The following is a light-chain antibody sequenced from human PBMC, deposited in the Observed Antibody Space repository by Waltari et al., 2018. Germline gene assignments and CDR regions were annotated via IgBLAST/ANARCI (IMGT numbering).Light chain of an antibody. Sequence: QSALTQPASVSGSPGQSITISCSGTDSDVGAYDFVSWYQQHPGKAPHLIIYEVSKLPSGISNRFSASKSGNTASLTISGLQAEDEADYYCSSYTTSSAPGVFGTGTRVTVL. CDR3: SSYTTSSAPGV. J-gene: IGLJ1*01. CDR1: DSDVGAYDF. CDR2: EVS. V-gene: IGLV2-14*01.